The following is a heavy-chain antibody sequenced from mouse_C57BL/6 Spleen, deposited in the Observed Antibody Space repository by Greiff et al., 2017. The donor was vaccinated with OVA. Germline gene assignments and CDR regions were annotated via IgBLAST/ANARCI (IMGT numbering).Heavy chain of an antibody. CDR3: AVNGNYGYAMDY. J-gene: IGHJ4*01. Sequence: VQLVESGAELVRPGASVKLSCKASGYTFTDYYINWVKQRPGQGLEWIARIYPGSGNTYYNEKFKGKATLTAEKSSSTAYMQLSSLTSEDSAVYFCAVNGNYGYAMDYWGQGTSVTVSS. CDR2: IYPGSGNT. CDR1: GYTFTDYY. D-gene: IGHD2-1*01. V-gene: IGHV1-76*01.